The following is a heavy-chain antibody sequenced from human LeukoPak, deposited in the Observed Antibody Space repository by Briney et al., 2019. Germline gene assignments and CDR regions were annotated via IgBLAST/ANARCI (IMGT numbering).Heavy chain of an antibody. CDR3: ARGPDSSGWFYYYYGMDV. Sequence: ASVKVSCKASGYTFTDYGINWVRQATGQGLEWMGWMNPNSGNTGYAQKFQGRVTMTRNTSISTAYMELSSLRSEDTAVYYCARGPDSSGWFYYYYGMDVWGQGTTVTVSS. CDR2: MNPNSGNT. J-gene: IGHJ6*02. CDR1: GYTFTDYG. D-gene: IGHD6-19*01. V-gene: IGHV1-8*02.